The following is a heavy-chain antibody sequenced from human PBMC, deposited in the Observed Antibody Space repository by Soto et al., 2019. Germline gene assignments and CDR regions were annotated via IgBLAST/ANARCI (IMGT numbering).Heavy chain of an antibody. CDR3: ARHPGPGWDFDF. J-gene: IGHJ4*02. D-gene: IGHD1-26*01. Sequence: SETLSLTCTVSGASISRSSYYWGWIRQPPGKGLEWIGSISYSGNTYYNPSLKSRVTISVDTSKNQFSLRLSSVTAADTAVYYCARHPGPGWDFDFWGQGTLVTVSS. V-gene: IGHV4-39*01. CDR2: ISYSGNT. CDR1: GASISRSSYY.